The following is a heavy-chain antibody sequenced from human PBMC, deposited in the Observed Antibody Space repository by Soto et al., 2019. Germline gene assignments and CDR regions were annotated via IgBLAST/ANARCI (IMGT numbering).Heavy chain of an antibody. D-gene: IGHD3-3*01. Sequence: GGSLRLSCAASGFTFSSYGMHWVRQAPGKGLEWVAVISYDGSNKYYADSVKGRFTISRDNSKNTLYLQMNSLRAEDTAVYYCAKEGVPLYYDFWSGYSARFDYWGQGTLVTVSS. CDR2: ISYDGSNK. J-gene: IGHJ4*02. V-gene: IGHV3-30*18. CDR1: GFTFSSYG. CDR3: AKEGVPLYYDFWSGYSARFDY.